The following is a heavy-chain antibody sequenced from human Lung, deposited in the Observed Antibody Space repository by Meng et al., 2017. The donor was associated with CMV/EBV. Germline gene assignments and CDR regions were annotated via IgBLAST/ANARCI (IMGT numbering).Heavy chain of an antibody. CDR2: IIPILAIT. CDR1: GATFSSYA. V-gene: IGHV1-69*04. D-gene: IGHD2-15*01. Sequence: SVKVSCKASGATFSSYAITWVRQAPGQGLEWMGTIIPILAITKYAQKFQGRVTITADKTSSTVYMELSSLRSDDTAVYYCGRYTDIVSVIAATRDYWVDPWGQGTLVTVSS. CDR3: GRYTDIVSVIAATRDYWVDP. J-gene: IGHJ5*01.